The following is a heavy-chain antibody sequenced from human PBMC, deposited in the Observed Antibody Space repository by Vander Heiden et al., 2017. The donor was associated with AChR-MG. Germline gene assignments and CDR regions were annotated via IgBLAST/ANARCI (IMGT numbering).Heavy chain of an antibody. CDR3: ARLLYSSSWQHYYYYGMDV. D-gene: IGHD6-13*01. Sequence: QVQLQESGPGLVKPSETLSLTCTVSGDSISSSYWSWIRPPPGKGLEWIGYSYYSGSTNYNPSLKSRVTISVDTSKNQFSLKLSSVTAADTAVYYCARLLYSSSWQHYYYYGMDVWGQGTTVTVSS. V-gene: IGHV4-59*01. CDR2: SYYSGST. J-gene: IGHJ6*02. CDR1: GDSISSSY.